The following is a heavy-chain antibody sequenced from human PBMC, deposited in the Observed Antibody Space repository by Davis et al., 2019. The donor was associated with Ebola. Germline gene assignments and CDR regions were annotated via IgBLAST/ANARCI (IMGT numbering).Heavy chain of an antibody. CDR2: IYHSGST. D-gene: IGHD6-13*01. V-gene: IGHV4-30-2*01. CDR3: ARDGSSWYWYFDL. CDR1: GGSISSGGYS. Sequence: LRLSCAVSGGSISSGGYSWSWIRQPPGKGLEWIGYIYHSGSTYYNPSLKSRVTISVDRSKNQFSLKLSSVTAADTAVYYCARDGSSWYWYFDLWGRGTLVTVSS. J-gene: IGHJ2*01.